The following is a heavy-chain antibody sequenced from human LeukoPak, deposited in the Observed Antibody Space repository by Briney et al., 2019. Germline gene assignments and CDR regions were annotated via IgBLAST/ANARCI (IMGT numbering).Heavy chain of an antibody. CDR3: ASRRVSWSSGPWHYFDY. Sequence: SETLSLTCTVSGGSISSSSYYWGWIRQPPGKGPEWIGSIYYSGSTYYNPSLKSRVTISVDTSKNQFSLKLSSVTAADTAVYYCASRRVSWSSGPWHYFDYWGQGTLVTVSS. V-gene: IGHV4-39*01. D-gene: IGHD6-19*01. CDR2: IYYSGST. CDR1: GGSISSSSYY. J-gene: IGHJ4*02.